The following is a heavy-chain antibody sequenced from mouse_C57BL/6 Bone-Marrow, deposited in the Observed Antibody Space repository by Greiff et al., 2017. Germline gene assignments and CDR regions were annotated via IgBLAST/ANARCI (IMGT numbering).Heavy chain of an antibody. V-gene: IGHV1-50*01. CDR2: IDPSDSYT. Sequence: VQLQQPGAELVKPGASVTLSCKASGYTFTSYWMQWVKQRPGQGLEWIGEIDPSDSYTNYNQKFKGKATLTVDTSSSTAYMQLSSLTSEDSAVYYCARDYDYPSFAFWGTGTLVTVSA. CDR1: GYTFTSYW. J-gene: IGHJ3*01. D-gene: IGHD2-4*01. CDR3: ARDYDYPSFAF.